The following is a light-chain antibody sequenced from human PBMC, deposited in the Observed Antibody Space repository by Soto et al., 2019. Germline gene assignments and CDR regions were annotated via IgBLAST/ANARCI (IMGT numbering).Light chain of an antibody. CDR3: EPRCCWPPLA. J-gene: IGKJ4*01. CDR2: DAS. Sequence: EIVLTQSPATLSLSPGERAALSCMASQSVGTYLAWYQQRPGQAPRLLIYDASNRATGIPASFSASGSGTDFTLTISSLEPEDFAVYDGEPRCCWPPLAFGGGTKVEIK. V-gene: IGKV3-11*01. CDR1: QSVGTY.